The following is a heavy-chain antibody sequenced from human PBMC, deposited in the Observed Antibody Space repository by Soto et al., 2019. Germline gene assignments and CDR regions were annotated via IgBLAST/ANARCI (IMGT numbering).Heavy chain of an antibody. V-gene: IGHV4-59*01. CDR2: IYYSGST. Sequence: SETLSLTCTVSGGSISSYYWSWIRQPPGKGLEWIGYIYYSGSTNYNPSLKSRATISVDTSKNQFSLKLSSVTAADTAVYYCAGQQLVPRNWFDPWGQGTLVTVSS. CDR3: AGQQLVPRNWFDP. D-gene: IGHD6-13*01. J-gene: IGHJ5*02. CDR1: GGSISSYY.